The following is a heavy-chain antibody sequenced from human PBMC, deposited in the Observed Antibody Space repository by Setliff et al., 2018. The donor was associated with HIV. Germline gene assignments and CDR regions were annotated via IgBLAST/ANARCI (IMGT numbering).Heavy chain of an antibody. CDR1: GYSFTSYW. CDR3: ARQGSSGWYGHDAFDI. J-gene: IGHJ3*02. Sequence: GESLTISCKGSGYSFTSYWIGWVRQMPGKGLEWMGIIYPGDSDTRYSPSFQGQVTTSADKSISTAYLQWSSLKASDTAMYYCARQGSSGWYGHDAFDIWGQGTMVTVS. D-gene: IGHD6-19*01. CDR2: IYPGDSDT. V-gene: IGHV5-51*01.